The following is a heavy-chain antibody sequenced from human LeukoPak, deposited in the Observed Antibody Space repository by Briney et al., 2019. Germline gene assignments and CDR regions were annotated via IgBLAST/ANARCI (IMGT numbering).Heavy chain of an antibody. CDR3: ARDTVPAALYYYYGMDV. D-gene: IGHD2-2*01. J-gene: IGHJ6*04. V-gene: IGHV4-59*12. CDR2: IYYGGST. CDR1: GGSISSYY. Sequence: SETLSLTCTVSGGSISSYYWSWVRQPPGKGLEWIGYIYYGGSTNYNPSLKSRVTISVDKSKNQFSLKLSSVTAADTAVYYCARDTVPAALYYYYGMDVWGKGTTVTVSS.